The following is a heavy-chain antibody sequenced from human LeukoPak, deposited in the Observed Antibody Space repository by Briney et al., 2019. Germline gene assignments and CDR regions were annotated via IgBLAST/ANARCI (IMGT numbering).Heavy chain of an antibody. CDR2: ISSSSSYI. Sequence: GGSLRLSCAASGFTFSSYSMNWVRQAPGKGLEWVSSISSSSSYIYYADSVEGRFTISRDNAKNSLYLQMNSLRAEDTAVYYCARDPSGSAYYFDYWGQGTLVTVSS. D-gene: IGHD3-10*01. V-gene: IGHV3-21*01. J-gene: IGHJ4*02. CDR3: ARDPSGSAYYFDY. CDR1: GFTFSSYS.